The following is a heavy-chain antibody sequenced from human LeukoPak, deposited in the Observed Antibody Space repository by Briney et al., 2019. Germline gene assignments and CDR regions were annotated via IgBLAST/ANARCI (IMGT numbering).Heavy chain of an antibody. V-gene: IGHV3-66*01. CDR3: ARDSGGNPFDY. CDR1: GFTVSSNY. D-gene: IGHD4-23*01. CDR2: IYSGGST. Sequence: GGSLRLSCAASGFTVSSNYMSWVRQAPGKGLEWVSVIYSGGSTCYADSVKGRFTISRDNSKNTLYLQMNSLRAEDTAVYYCARDSGGNPFDYWGQGTLVTVSS. J-gene: IGHJ4*02.